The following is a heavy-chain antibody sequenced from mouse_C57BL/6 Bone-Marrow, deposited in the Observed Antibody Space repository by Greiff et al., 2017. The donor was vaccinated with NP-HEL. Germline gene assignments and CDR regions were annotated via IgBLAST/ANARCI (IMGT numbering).Heavy chain of an antibody. CDR1: GYTFTSYW. CDR2: IHPNSGST. CDR3: AREVLLWLRRGFAY. V-gene: IGHV1-64*01. Sequence: VQLQQPGAELVKPGASVKLSCKASGYTFTSYWMHWVKQRPGQGLEWIGMIHPNSGSTNYNEKFKSKATLTVDKSSSTAYMQLSSLTSEDSAVYYCAREVLLWLRRGFAYWGQGTLVTVSA. D-gene: IGHD2-2*01. J-gene: IGHJ3*01.